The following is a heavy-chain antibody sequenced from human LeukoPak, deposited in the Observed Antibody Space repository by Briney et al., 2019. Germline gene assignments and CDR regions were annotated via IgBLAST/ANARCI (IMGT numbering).Heavy chain of an antibody. D-gene: IGHD2-15*01. CDR2: INHSGST. CDR3: AVAANKYYFDY. Sequence: SETLSLTCAVYGGSFSGYYWSWIRQPPGKGLEWIGEINHSGSTNYNPSLKSRVTISVDTSKNQFSLKLSSVTAADTAVYYCAVAANKYYFDYWGQGTLVTVSS. J-gene: IGHJ4*02. V-gene: IGHV4-34*01. CDR1: GGSFSGYY.